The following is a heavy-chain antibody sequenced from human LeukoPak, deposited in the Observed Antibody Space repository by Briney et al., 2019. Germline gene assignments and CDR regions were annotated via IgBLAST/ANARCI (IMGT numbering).Heavy chain of an antibody. J-gene: IGHJ4*02. Sequence: ASVKVSCKASGGTFSSYAISWVRQAPGQGLEWMGRIIPIFGIANYAQKFQGRVTITADKSTSTAYMELSSLRSDDTAVYYCARGDGYNLGFDYWGQGTLVTVSS. CDR2: IIPIFGIA. V-gene: IGHV1-69*04. CDR1: GGTFSSYA. CDR3: ARGDGYNLGFDY. D-gene: IGHD5-24*01.